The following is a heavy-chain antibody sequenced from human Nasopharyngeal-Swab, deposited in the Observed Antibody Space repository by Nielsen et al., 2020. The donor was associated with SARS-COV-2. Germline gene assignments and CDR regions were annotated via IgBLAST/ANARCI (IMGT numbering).Heavy chain of an antibody. CDR2: IYYNGNT. Sequence: SETLSLTCTASGDSIAYSTFYWGWIRQPPGKGLEWIGNIYYNGNTYQNPSLKSRLTISVDKSKNQFSLQLSSVTAADTAAYYCVRSSSWYYFDYWAQGTQVTVSS. D-gene: IGHD6-13*01. CDR1: GDSIAYSTFY. J-gene: IGHJ4*02. V-gene: IGHV4-39*01. CDR3: VRSSSWYYFDY.